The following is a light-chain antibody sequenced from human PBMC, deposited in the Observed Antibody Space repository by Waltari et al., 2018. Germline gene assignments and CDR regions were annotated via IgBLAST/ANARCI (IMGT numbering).Light chain of an antibody. V-gene: IGLV7-46*01. CDR2: DTP. CDR1: TGSVTTSHF. Sequence: QYLVPQAPSLTVSPGPSLTLTCGSSTGSVTTSHFPCWVQRKPGQAPRTLIYDTPHKPAWAPARFSAARLGCKSVLTLSGARTGDEGEYYCLLYDEGGRLVVIGGGTKLTVL. CDR3: LLYDEGGRLVV. J-gene: IGLJ2*01.